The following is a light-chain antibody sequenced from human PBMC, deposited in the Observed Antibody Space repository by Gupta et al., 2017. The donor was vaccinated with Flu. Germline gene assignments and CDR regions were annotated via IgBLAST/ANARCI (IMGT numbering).Light chain of an antibody. CDR1: SSDVGGYNY. Sequence: QSALTQPASVSGSPGQSITISCTGTSSDVGGYNYVSWYQQHPGKALKLMIYEVSNRPSGVSNRFSGSKSGNTASLTISGLQAEDEADYYCSSYTSSSTPWVFGTGTKVTVL. V-gene: IGLV2-14*01. CDR3: SSYTSSSTPWV. J-gene: IGLJ1*01. CDR2: EVS.